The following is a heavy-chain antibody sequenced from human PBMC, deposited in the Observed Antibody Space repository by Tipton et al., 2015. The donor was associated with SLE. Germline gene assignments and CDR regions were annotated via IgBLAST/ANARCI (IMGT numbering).Heavy chain of an antibody. V-gene: IGHV3-30*04. Sequence: SLRLSCAVSGFTFSNYAMHWVRQAPGKGLEWVAVISYDGGNQYYADSVRGRFTISRDSSKNTLYLQMNSLRDEDTTMYYCARERTGTTEMDAFDAWGQGTMVTVSS. CDR2: ISYDGGNQ. J-gene: IGHJ3*01. CDR3: ARERTGTTEMDAFDA. D-gene: IGHD1-7*01. CDR1: GFTFSNYA.